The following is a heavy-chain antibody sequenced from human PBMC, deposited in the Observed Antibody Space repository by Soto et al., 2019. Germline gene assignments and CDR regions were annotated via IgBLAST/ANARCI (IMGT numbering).Heavy chain of an antibody. Sequence: RASVKVSCKASGYTFTGYYMHWVRQAPGQGLEWMGWINPNSGGTNYAQKFQGRVTMTRDTSISTAYMELSRLRSDDTAVYYCARGGSGSYVRGFDYWGQGTLVTVSS. J-gene: IGHJ4*02. CDR2: INPNSGGT. V-gene: IGHV1-2*02. D-gene: IGHD1-26*01. CDR1: GYTFTGYY. CDR3: ARGGSGSYVRGFDY.